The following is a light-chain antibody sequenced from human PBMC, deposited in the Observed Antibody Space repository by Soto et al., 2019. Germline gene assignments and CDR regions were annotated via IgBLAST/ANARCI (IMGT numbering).Light chain of an antibody. CDR3: NSYTSSSTLLYV. J-gene: IGLJ1*01. CDR2: DVS. V-gene: IGLV2-14*01. Sequence: QSVLTQPASVSGSPGQSITISCTGTSSDVGGYNYVSWYQQHPDKAPELMIYDVSNRPSGVSNRFSGSKSGNTASLTLSGLRAEDEADYYCNSYTSSSTLLYVFGTGTKLTVL. CDR1: SSDVGGYNY.